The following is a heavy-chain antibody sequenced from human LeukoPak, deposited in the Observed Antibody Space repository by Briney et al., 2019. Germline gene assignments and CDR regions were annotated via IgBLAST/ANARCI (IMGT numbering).Heavy chain of an antibody. J-gene: IGHJ4*02. CDR3: AKDKAYSSGWYGIDY. Sequence: GGSLRLSCAASGFTFDDYATHWVRQAPGKGLEWVSLIGGDGGSTFYADSVKGRFTISRDNSKNFLYLQMNSLRTEDTALYYCAKDKAYSSGWYGIDYWGQGTLVTVSS. D-gene: IGHD6-19*01. V-gene: IGHV3-43*02. CDR1: GFTFDDYA. CDR2: IGGDGGST.